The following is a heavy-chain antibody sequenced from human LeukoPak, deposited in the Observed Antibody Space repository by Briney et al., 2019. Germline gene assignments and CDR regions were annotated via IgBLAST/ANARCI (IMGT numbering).Heavy chain of an antibody. CDR3: ARGSSGYSYG. J-gene: IGHJ4*02. Sequence: SETLSLTCAVYGGSFSGYYWSWIRQPPGKGLEWIGEINHSGSTNYNPSLKSRVTISVDTSKNQFSLKLSSVTAADTAVYYCARGSSGYSYGWGQGTLVTVSS. V-gene: IGHV4-34*01. D-gene: IGHD5-18*01. CDR2: INHSGST. CDR1: GGSFSGYY.